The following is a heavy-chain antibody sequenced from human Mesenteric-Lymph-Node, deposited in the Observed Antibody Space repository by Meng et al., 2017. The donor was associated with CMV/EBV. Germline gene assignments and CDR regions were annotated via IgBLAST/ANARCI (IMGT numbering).Heavy chain of an antibody. V-gene: IGHV3-23*01. Sequence: GGSLRLSCEGSGFTFSSYARSWVRQDPGKGLEWLSVIGGTGTIITYADYGKGSFTISRDTSKSTVYLQMNTLRAEDTAIYYCAKVGHFDENGYYRSLDYWGQGTPVTVSS. CDR2: IGGTGTII. CDR1: GFTFSSYA. CDR3: AKVGHFDENGYYRSLDY. D-gene: IGHD3-3*01. J-gene: IGHJ4*02.